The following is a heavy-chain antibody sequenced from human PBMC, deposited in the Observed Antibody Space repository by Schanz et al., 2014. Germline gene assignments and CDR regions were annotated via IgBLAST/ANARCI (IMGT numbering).Heavy chain of an antibody. CDR2: ITTGGNT. CDR3: SKDKQGSRSDDS. D-gene: IGHD2-15*01. CDR1: GFTFSNYA. Sequence: EVQLVESGGGLVQPGGSLRLSCAASGFTFSNYAMHWVRQAPGKGLEWVSSITTGGNTYYRDSVKGRFIVSRDNSKNTLYLEMNRLRVDDTAVYYCSKDKQGSRSDDSWGQGTLVTVSS. J-gene: IGHJ5*01. V-gene: IGHV3-23*04.